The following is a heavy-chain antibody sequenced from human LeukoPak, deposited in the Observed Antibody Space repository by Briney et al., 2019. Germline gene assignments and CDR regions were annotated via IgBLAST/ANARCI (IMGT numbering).Heavy chain of an antibody. CDR1: GGSISSSSYY. D-gene: IGHD1-26*01. CDR3: ARHPSYSGSYYYYYYMDV. CDR2: IYYSGSI. Sequence: SETLSLTCTVSGGSISSSSYYWGWIRQPPGKGLEWIGSIYYSGSIYYNPSLKSRVTISVDTSKNQFSLKLSSVTAADTAVYYCARHPSYSGSYYYYYYMDVWGKGTTVTISS. J-gene: IGHJ6*03. V-gene: IGHV4-39*01.